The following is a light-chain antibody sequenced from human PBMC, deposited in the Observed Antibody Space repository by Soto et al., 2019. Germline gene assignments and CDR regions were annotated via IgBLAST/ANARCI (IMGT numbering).Light chain of an antibody. J-gene: IGLJ2*01. V-gene: IGLV2-14*01. CDR1: SSDIGGYNY. CDR2: DVS. CDR3: SSYTSSSTAV. Sequence: QSVLTQPASVSGYPGQSITISCTGTSSDIGGYNYVSWYQQHPGKAPKLIIYDVSNRPSGVSNRFSGSKSGNAASLTISGLQAEDEADYYCSSYTSSSTAVFGGGTKLTVL.